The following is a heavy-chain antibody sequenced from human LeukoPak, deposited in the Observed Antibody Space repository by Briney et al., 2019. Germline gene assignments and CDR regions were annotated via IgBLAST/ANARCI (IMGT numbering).Heavy chain of an antibody. J-gene: IGHJ3*02. CDR3: TTPRITIFGVVPDAFDI. Sequence: GGSLRLSCAASGFTFSSYAMDWVRQAPGKGLEWVAVISYDGSNKYYADSVKGRFTISRDNSKNTLYLQMNSLKTEDTAVYYCTTPRITIFGVVPDAFDIWGQGTMVTVSS. D-gene: IGHD3-3*01. CDR2: ISYDGSNK. V-gene: IGHV3-30-3*01. CDR1: GFTFSSYA.